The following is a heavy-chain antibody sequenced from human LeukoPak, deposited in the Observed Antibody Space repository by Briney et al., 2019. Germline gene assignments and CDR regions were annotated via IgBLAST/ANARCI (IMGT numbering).Heavy chain of an antibody. CDR2: LYSGGST. Sequence: GGSLRLSCAASGLTVSSNYMSWVRQAPGKGLEWVSVLYSGGSTYYADSVKGRFTISRDNSKNTLYLQMNSLRAEDTAVYYCARAGDYGGNSGVYWGQGTLVTVSS. V-gene: IGHV3-66*01. CDR1: GLTVSSNY. D-gene: IGHD4-23*01. CDR3: ARAGDYGGNSGVY. J-gene: IGHJ4*02.